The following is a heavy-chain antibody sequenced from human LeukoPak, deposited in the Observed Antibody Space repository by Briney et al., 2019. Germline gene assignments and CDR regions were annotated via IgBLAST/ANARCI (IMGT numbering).Heavy chain of an antibody. CDR3: ARESRESLDY. CDR1: GFTFSSYE. J-gene: IGHJ4*02. CDR2: ITSSGGTI. D-gene: IGHD3-10*01. Sequence: GRSLRLSCAASGFTFSSYEMNWVRQAPGKGLEWISYITSSGGTIYYADSVKGRFTISRDNAKNSLYLQMNSLRAEDTAVYYCARESRESLDYWGQGTLVTVSS. V-gene: IGHV3-48*03.